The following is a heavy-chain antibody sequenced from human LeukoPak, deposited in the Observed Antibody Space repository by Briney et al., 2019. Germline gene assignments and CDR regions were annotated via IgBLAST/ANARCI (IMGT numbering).Heavy chain of an antibody. CDR2: IYYSGST. J-gene: IGHJ4*02. Sequence: PSQTLSLTCTVSGGSIRSSSYYWGWIRQPPGKGLEWIGSIYYSGSTYYHPSLKSRVTISVDTSKNQFSLKLSSVTPADTAVDYYARQFEIGVVVAAPVYFDYWGQGTLVTVSA. V-gene: IGHV4-39*01. CDR1: GGSIRSSSYY. D-gene: IGHD2-15*01. CDR3: ARQFEIGVVVAAPVYFDY.